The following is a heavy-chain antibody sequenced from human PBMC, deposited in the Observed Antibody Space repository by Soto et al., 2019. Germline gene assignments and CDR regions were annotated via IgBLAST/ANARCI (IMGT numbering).Heavy chain of an antibody. Sequence: EVQLVESGGGLVQPGGSLRLSCVASGFSFSSYSMVWVRQAPGKGLEWIAYIFVSSTTIHYADSVKGRFTVSRDNTPNSLFLLMNSLRAEDTAIYYCARDKDWAFDYWGQGNQVIVSS. CDR1: GFSFSSYS. CDR2: IFVSSTTI. J-gene: IGHJ4*02. D-gene: IGHD3-9*01. V-gene: IGHV3-48*04. CDR3: ARDKDWAFDY.